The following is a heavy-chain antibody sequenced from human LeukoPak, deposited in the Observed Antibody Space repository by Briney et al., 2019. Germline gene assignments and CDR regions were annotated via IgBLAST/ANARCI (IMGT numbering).Heavy chain of an antibody. J-gene: IGHJ6*04. D-gene: IGHD6-13*01. CDR2: ISYDGSNK. CDR1: GFTFSSYA. CDR3: ARPTTGSSWSNPYYYYGMDV. V-gene: IGHV3-30*04. Sequence: GGSLRLSCAASGFTFSSYAMHWVRQAPGKGLEWVAVISYDGSNKYYADSVKGRFTISRDNSENTLYLQMNSLRAEDTAVYYCARPTTGSSWSNPYYYYGMDVWGKGTTVTVSS.